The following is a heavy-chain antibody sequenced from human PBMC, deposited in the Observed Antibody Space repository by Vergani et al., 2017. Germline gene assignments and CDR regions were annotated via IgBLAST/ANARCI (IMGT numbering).Heavy chain of an antibody. D-gene: IGHD3-3*01. Sequence: QVQLQESGPGLVKTSETLSLTCAVSGYSISSGYYWGWIRQPPGKGLEWIGSIYHSGSTYYNPSLKSRVTISVDTSKNQFSLKLSSVTAADTAVYYCARGYDFWSGYYYWGQGTLVTVSS. J-gene: IGHJ4*02. CDR3: ARGYDFWSGYYY. CDR1: GYSISSGYY. V-gene: IGHV4-38-2*01. CDR2: IYHSGST.